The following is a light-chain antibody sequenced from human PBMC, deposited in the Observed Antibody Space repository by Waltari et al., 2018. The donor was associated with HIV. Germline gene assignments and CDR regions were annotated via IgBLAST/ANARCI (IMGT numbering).Light chain of an antibody. CDR3: QAWDRSTTVV. Sequence: YELTQPPSVTVSPGPPARITCSGTKWGDKNPSWYQQKPGQSPVLVMYQDDRRPAGIPERFSGSNSGNTATLTISGTQAMDEADYYCQAWDRSTTVVFGGGTKVTVL. CDR1: KWGDKN. J-gene: IGLJ2*01. CDR2: QDD. V-gene: IGLV3-1*01.